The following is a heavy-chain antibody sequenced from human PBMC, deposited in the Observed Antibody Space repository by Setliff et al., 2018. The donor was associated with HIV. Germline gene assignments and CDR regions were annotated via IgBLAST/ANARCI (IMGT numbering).Heavy chain of an antibody. Sequence: GASVKVSCKASGYTFTSYGISWVRQAPGQGLEWMGWISAYNGNTNYAQKLQGRVTMTTDTSTSTAYMELSRLRSDDTAVYYCARGSLLGYFDWLFPDWGQGTLVTVSS. CDR1: GYTFTSYG. D-gene: IGHD3-9*01. CDR3: ARGSLLGYFDWLFPD. J-gene: IGHJ4*02. CDR2: ISAYNGNT. V-gene: IGHV1-18*01.